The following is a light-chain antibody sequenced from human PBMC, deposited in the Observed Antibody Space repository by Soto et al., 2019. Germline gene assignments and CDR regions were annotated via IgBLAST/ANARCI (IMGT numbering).Light chain of an antibody. V-gene: IGKV3-15*01. CDR1: QSVSSN. CDR2: GAS. J-gene: IGKJ3*01. CDR3: PQYNKGTFT. Sequence: EIVMTQSPATLSVSPGERATLSCRASQSVSSNLAWYQQKPGQAPRLLIYGASTRATGIPDRFSGSGSGTEFILNISSLQYEAFAVYYCPQYNKGTFTFGPGTKVAIK.